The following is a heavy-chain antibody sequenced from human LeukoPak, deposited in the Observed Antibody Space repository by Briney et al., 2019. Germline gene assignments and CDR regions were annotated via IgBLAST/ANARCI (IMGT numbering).Heavy chain of an antibody. CDR1: GFTFSAYA. J-gene: IGHJ5*02. Sequence: GGSLRLSCAASGFTFSAYAMNWVRQAPGKGLEWVSGISGSGGGTYYADSVKGRFTISRDNSKNTLYLQMNSLRAEDTAVYYCAKGHYYDPDNWFDPWGQGTLVTVSS. CDR2: ISGSGGGT. D-gene: IGHD3-22*01. V-gene: IGHV3-23*01. CDR3: AKGHYYDPDNWFDP.